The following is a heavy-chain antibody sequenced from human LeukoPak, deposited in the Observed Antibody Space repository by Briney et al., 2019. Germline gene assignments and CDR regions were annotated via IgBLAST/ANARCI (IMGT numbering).Heavy chain of an antibody. CDR2: IYYSGST. D-gene: IGHD3-9*01. Sequence: SETLSLTCTVSGGSISSYYWSWIRQPPGKGLEWIGYIYYSGSTNYNPSLKSRVTISVDTSKNQFSLKLSSVTAADTAVYYCARYYDILTGEFDYWGQGTLVTVSS. CDR1: GGSISSYY. V-gene: IGHV4-59*01. CDR3: ARYYDILTGEFDY. J-gene: IGHJ4*02.